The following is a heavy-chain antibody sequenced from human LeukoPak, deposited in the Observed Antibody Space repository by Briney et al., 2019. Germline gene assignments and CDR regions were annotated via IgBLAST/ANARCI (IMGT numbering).Heavy chain of an antibody. CDR2: ISYDGSKK. CDR3: AKGGLWFGNLLVPL. CDR1: GLTFSSYG. D-gene: IGHD3-10*01. J-gene: IGHJ4*02. V-gene: IGHV3-30*18. Sequence: GRSLRLSCAASGLTFSSYGMHWVRQAPGKGLEWVAVISYDGSKKYYADSVKGRFTISRDNSKNTLYLQMNSLRVEDTAVHYCAKGGLWFGNLLVPLWGQGTLVTVSS.